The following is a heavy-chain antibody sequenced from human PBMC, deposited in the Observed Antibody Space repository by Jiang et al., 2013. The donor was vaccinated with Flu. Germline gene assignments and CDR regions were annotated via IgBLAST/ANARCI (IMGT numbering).Heavy chain of an antibody. Sequence: LLKPSETLSLTCAVYGGSFSGYYWSWIRQPPGKGLEWIGEINHSGSTNYNSSLKSRVTISVDTSKEQFSLKLSSLTAADTAVYYCARRTNDYYDFWSGYWESTHYFDYWGQGTLVTVSS. J-gene: IGHJ4*02. V-gene: IGHV4-34*01. CDR1: GGSFSGYY. CDR2: INHSGST. CDR3: ARRTNDYYDFWSGYWESTHYFDY. D-gene: IGHD3-3*01.